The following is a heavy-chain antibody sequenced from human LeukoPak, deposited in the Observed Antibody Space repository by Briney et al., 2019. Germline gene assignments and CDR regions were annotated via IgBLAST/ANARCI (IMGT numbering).Heavy chain of an antibody. V-gene: IGHV3-7*01. J-gene: IGHJ5*02. CDR2: IEQNRSER. Sequence: PGGSLRLSCAASGFTFSTYWMRWVRQAPGKGLEWVANIEQNRSERYSIDSVKGRFTISRDNAKNSLYLQMNSLRVEDTGVYFCARGDPHADLWGQGTLVTVSS. CDR3: ARGDPHADL. CDR1: GFTFSTYW.